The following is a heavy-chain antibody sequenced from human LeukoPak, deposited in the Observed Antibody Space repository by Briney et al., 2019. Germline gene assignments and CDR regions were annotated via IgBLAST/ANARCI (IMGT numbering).Heavy chain of an antibody. CDR2: ISAYNGNT. CDR3: AALGYCSSTSCSHYMDV. J-gene: IGHJ6*03. CDR1: GYTFTSYG. Sequence: ASVKVSCKASGYTFTSYGISWVRQAPGQGLEWMGWISAYNGNTNYAQKLQGRVTMTTDTPTSTAYMELRSLRSDDTAVYYCAALGYCSSTSCSHYMDVWGKGTTVTVSS. V-gene: IGHV1-18*01. D-gene: IGHD2-2*01.